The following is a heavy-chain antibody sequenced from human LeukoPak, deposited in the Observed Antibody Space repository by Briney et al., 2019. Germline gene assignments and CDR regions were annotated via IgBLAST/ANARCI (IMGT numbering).Heavy chain of an antibody. CDR1: GVTFSSYW. D-gene: IGHD4-17*01. V-gene: IGHV3-7*01. CDR3: ASLYGDHNYYYYGMDV. CDR2: IKQDGSEK. J-gene: IGHJ6*02. Sequence: PGGSLRLSCAASGVTFSSYWMSWVRQAPGKGLEWVANIKQDGSEKYYVDSVKGRFTISRDNAKNSLYLQMNSLRAEDTAVYYCASLYGDHNYYYYGMDVWGQGTTVTVSS.